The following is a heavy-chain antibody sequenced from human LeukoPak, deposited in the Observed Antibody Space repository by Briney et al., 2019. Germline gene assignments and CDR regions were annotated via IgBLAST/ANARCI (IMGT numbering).Heavy chain of an antibody. CDR3: AKAPLYCSSTSCYAYYYYMDV. CDR1: GFTFSSYA. CDR2: ISGSAGST. Sequence: GGSLRLSCAASGFTFSSYAMSWVRQAPGKGLEWVSAISGSAGSTYYADSVKGRFTISRDNSKNTLHLQMNSLRAEDTAVYYCAKAPLYCSSTSCYAYYYYMDVWGKGTTVTISS. J-gene: IGHJ6*03. D-gene: IGHD2-2*01. V-gene: IGHV3-23*01.